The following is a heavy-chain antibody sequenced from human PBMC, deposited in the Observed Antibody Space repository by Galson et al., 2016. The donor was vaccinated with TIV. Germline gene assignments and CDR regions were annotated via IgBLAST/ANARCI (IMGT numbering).Heavy chain of an antibody. CDR2: ITSGWGPT. V-gene: IGHV3-48*03. CDR3: VREAVMSFGVDVFDV. CDR1: GFIFSNYE. D-gene: IGHD3/OR15-3a*01. Sequence: SLRLSCAASGFIFSNYEMNWVRQAPGKGLEWISYITSGWGPTYYAESVKGRLSISRDNTKNSLYLQMNSMRPADTAVYYCVREAVMSFGVDVFDVWGQWTVVTVSS. J-gene: IGHJ3*01.